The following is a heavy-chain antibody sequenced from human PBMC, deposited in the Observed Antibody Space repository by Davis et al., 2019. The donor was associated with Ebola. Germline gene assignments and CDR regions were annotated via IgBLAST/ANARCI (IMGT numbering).Heavy chain of an antibody. J-gene: IGHJ4*02. D-gene: IGHD1-26*01. CDR2: FFYTGSS. Sequence: SETLSLTCSVSGGSISSSRYYWGWIRQPPGEGLQWIGSFFYTGSSYFNPSLKSRVTVSVDTSKNQFSLKLDSVTAADTAVYYCAIQIVGATRVFDYWGLGTLVTVSS. V-gene: IGHV4-39*01. CDR3: AIQIVGATRVFDY. CDR1: GGSISSSRYY.